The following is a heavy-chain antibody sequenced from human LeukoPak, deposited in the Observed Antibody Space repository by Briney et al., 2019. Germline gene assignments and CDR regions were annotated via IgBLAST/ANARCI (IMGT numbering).Heavy chain of an antibody. D-gene: IGHD6-19*01. J-gene: IGHJ5*02. CDR2: IYYSGST. CDR3: ASSQREWLNWFDP. V-gene: IGHV4-59*01. CDR1: GGSMSSYY. Sequence: SETLSLTCTVSGGSMSSYYWSWIRQPPGKGLEWIGYIYYSGSTNYNPSLKSRVTISVDTSKNQFSLKLSSVTAADTAVYYCASSQREWLNWFDPWGQGTLVTVSS.